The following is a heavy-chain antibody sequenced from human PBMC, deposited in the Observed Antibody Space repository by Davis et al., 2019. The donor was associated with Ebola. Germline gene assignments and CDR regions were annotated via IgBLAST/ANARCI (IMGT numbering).Heavy chain of an antibody. J-gene: IGHJ4*02. CDR3: ASTPRWELLPGGDY. CDR1: GFTVSSNY. D-gene: IGHD1-26*01. V-gene: IGHV3-53*04. Sequence: GESLKISCAASGFTVSSNYMSWVRQAPGKGLEWVSVIYSGGSTYYADSVKGRFTISRHNSKNTLYLQMNSLRAEDTAVYYCASTPRWELLPGGDYWGQGTLVTVSS. CDR2: IYSGGST.